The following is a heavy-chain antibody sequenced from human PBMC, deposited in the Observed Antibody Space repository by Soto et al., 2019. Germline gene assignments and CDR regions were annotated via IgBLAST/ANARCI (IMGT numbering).Heavy chain of an antibody. CDR2: ISSSSSTI. CDR3: ARDHHSSSGCYDF. J-gene: IGHJ4*02. CDR1: GFTFSSYS. Sequence: EVQLVESGGGLVQPGGSLRLSCAASGFTFSSYSMNWVRQAPGKGLEWVSNISSSSSTIYYADSVKGRFTISRDNAKNSLYLQMNSLRDEDTALYYCARDHHSSSGCYDFWGQGTLVTVSS. V-gene: IGHV3-48*02. D-gene: IGHD6-19*01.